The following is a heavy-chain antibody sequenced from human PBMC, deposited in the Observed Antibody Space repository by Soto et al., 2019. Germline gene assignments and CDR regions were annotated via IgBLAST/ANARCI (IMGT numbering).Heavy chain of an antibody. CDR3: ARDPPSDDILTGYYSDVQYYFDY. Sequence: GASVKVSCKASGYTFTSYAMHWVRQAPGQRLEWMGWINAGNGNTKYSQKFQGRVTITRDTSASTAYMELSSLRSEDTAVYYCARDPPSDDILTGYYSDVQYYFDYWGQGTLVTVS. D-gene: IGHD3-9*01. CDR2: INAGNGNT. J-gene: IGHJ4*02. V-gene: IGHV1-3*01. CDR1: GYTFTSYA.